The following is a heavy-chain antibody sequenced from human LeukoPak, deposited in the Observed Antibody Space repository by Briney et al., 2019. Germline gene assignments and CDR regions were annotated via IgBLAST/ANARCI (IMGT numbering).Heavy chain of an antibody. V-gene: IGHV3-30*18. D-gene: IGHD6-13*01. J-gene: IGHJ4*02. Sequence: PGRSLRLSCGASGFTFNNYGMHYVRQAPGKGLEWVAVISDDGRNKNYADSVKGRFTISKDNSNNTLYLQMNSLRAEDTGVYYCAKDRETTASGTFDYWGQGTLVTVSS. CDR1: GFTFNNYG. CDR3: AKDRETTASGTFDY. CDR2: ISDDGRNK.